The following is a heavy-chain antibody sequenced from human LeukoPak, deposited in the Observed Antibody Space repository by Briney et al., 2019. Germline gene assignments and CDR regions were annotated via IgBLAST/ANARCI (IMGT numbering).Heavy chain of an antibody. CDR3: ANSVRGYYYYGMDA. D-gene: IGHD4-23*01. Sequence: GGSLRLSCAASGFTFSNHAMSWVRQGPGKGLEWVSVITGSDNSPYYADSVKGRFTISRDNSKNTLYLQMHSLRAEDTAAYYCANSVRGYYYYGMDAWGQGTTVTVSS. CDR1: GFTFSNHA. J-gene: IGHJ6*02. V-gene: IGHV3-23*01. CDR2: ITGSDNSP.